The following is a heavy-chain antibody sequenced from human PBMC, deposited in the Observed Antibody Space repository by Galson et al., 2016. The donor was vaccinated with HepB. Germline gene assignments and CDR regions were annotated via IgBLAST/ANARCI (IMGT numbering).Heavy chain of an antibody. Sequence: SVKVSCKASVGTFRTHAISWVRQAPGQEPEWMGGIIPLFGIPKYAQKFQGRVTITADKSTNTAYMELSNLRSEDTAVYYCAKDAPVRYDYSANYYYMDVWGKGTSVTVSS. V-gene: IGHV1-69*10. CDR2: IIPLFGIP. CDR3: AKDAPVRYDYSANYYYMDV. CDR1: VGTFRTHA. J-gene: IGHJ6*03. D-gene: IGHD3-3*01.